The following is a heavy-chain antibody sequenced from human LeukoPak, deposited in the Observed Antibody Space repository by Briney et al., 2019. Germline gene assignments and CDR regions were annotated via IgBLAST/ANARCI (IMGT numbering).Heavy chain of an antibody. V-gene: IGHV4-61*05. CDR2: IYYSGST. CDR1: GGSISSSSYY. J-gene: IGHJ4*02. CDR3: ARTPRIAAAGRTFDY. D-gene: IGHD6-13*01. Sequence: SETLSLTCTVSGGSISSSSYYWGWIRQPPGKGLEWIGYIYYSGSTNYNPSLKSRVTISVDTSKNQFSLNLSSLTAADTAVYYCARTPRIAAAGRTFDYWGQGTLVTVSS.